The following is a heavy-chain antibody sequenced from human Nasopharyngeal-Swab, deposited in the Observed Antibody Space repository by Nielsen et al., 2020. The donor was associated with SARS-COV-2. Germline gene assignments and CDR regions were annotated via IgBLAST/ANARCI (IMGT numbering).Heavy chain of an antibody. CDR1: GFMFGDYA. J-gene: IGHJ6*02. V-gene: IGHV3-9*01. CDR3: ARDQWFSYYDRYAVGYYYYGMDV. Sequence: SLKISCAASGFMFGDYAMHWVRQAPGKGLEWVSGISWNSRSLGYADSVKGRFTISRDNAKNSLYLQMNSLRAEDTAVYYCARDQWFSYYDRYAVGYYYYGMDVWGQGTTVTVSS. CDR2: ISWNSRSL. D-gene: IGHD3-22*01.